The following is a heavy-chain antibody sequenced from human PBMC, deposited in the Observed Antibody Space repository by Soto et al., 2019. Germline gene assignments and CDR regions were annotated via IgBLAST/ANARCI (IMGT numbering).Heavy chain of an antibody. CDR3: ARTGTGFDY. Sequence: PSETLSLTCTVSGGSVSSGSYYWSWIRQPPGKGLEWIGYIYYSGSTNYNPSLKSRVTISVDTSKNQFSLKLSSVTAADTAVYYCARTGTGFDYWGQGTLVTVSS. CDR2: IYYSGST. V-gene: IGHV4-61*01. D-gene: IGHD1-1*01. CDR1: GGSVSSGSYY. J-gene: IGHJ4*02.